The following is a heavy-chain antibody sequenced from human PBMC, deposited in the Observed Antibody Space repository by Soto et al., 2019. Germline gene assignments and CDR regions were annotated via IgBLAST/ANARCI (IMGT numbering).Heavy chain of an antibody. CDR1: GYTFTSYD. Sequence: QVQLVQSGAEVKKPGASVKVSCKASGYTFTSYDINWVRQATGQGLEWMGWMNPNSGNTGYAQKFHGRVTMTRNTSISTAYMELSSMRSEDTAVYYCARGGPPRPDIVVVPAAPPWDYYYYMDVWGKGTTVTVSS. CDR2: MNPNSGNT. V-gene: IGHV1-8*01. J-gene: IGHJ6*03. CDR3: ARGGPPRPDIVVVPAAPPWDYYYYMDV. D-gene: IGHD2-2*01.